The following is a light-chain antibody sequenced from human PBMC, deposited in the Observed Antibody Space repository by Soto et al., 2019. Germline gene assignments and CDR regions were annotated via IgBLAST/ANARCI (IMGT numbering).Light chain of an antibody. V-gene: IGKV3-20*01. Sequence: EIVLTQSPGTLSLSPGERATLSCRASQNVGRNYVAWYQQKPGQAPRLLIFAASGRVTGIPDRFSGSGSETDLTLTITRLEPEDFALYFWQQYGSSPPYTFGQGTTLEIK. J-gene: IGKJ2*01. CDR1: QNVGRNY. CDR3: QQYGSSPPYT. CDR2: AAS.